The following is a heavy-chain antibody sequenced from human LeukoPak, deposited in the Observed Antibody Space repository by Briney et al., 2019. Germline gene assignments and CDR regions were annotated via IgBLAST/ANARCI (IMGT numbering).Heavy chain of an antibody. J-gene: IGHJ5*02. V-gene: IGHV4-39*07. CDR2: IYPSGSN. Sequence: SXXLSLTCTVSGASFSSSTYYWGWIRQPPGKGLEWIGYIYPSGSNYYKRSRKSRVTISVNRSKNQFSLKLSSVTAADTAVYYCARVSPGGWFDPWGQGTLVTVSS. D-gene: IGHD2-8*02. CDR1: GASFSSSTYY. CDR3: ARVSPGGWFDP.